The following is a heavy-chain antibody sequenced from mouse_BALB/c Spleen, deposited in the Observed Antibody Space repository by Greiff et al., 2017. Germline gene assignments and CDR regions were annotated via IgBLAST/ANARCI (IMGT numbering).Heavy chain of an antibody. CDR1: GFTFSSFG. J-gene: IGHJ4*01. V-gene: IGHV5-17*02. CDR3: ARPLLGRAMDY. D-gene: IGHD4-1*01. CDR2: ISSGSSTI. Sequence: EVQVVESGGGLVQPGGSRKLSCAASGFTFSSFGMHWVRQAPEKGLEWVAYISSGSSTIYYADTVKGRFTISRDNPKNTLFLQMTSLRSEDTAMYYCARPLLGRAMDYWGQGTSVTVSS.